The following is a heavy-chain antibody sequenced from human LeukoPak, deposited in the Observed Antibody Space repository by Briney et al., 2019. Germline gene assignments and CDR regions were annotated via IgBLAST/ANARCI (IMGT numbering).Heavy chain of an antibody. V-gene: IGHV3-9*03. CDR1: GFTFSSNS. CDR3: AKDRYGELSGFDY. CDR2: ISWNSGSI. D-gene: IGHD3-10*01. J-gene: IGHJ4*02. Sequence: GGSLRLSCAASGFTFSSNSMNWVRQAPGKGLEWVSGISWNSGSIGYADSVKGRFTISRDNAKNSLYLQMNSLRAEDMALYYCAKDRYGELSGFDYWGQGTLVTVSS.